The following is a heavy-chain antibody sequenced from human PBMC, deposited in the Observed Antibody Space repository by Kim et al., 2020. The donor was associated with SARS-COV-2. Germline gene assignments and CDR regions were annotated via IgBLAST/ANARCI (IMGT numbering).Heavy chain of an antibody. CDR1: GFTFSNYA. D-gene: IGHD3-10*01. CDR3: AKAFFYGPGSEYKAFDV. Sequence: GGSLRLSCAASGFTFSNYAMSWVRQAPGKGLEGVSGIIASGGRTFYADSVKGRFTISRDNSKNTLYLQMDSLRADDTAVYYCAKAFFYGPGSEYKAFDV. CDR2: IIASGGRT. V-gene: IGHV3-23*01. J-gene: IGHJ3*01.